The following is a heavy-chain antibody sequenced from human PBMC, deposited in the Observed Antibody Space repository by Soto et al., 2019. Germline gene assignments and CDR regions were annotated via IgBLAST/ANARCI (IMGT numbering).Heavy chain of an antibody. CDR2: IHYRANS. CDR3: ARPLQLAVSGFDP. CDR1: GDSISSSSYY. Sequence: SETLSLTCAVPGDSISSSSYYWAWIRQSPGKGLEWIGSIHYRANSYYSPSLKSRITISVDTSKNQISLRLSSVTAADTAVYYCARPLQLAVSGFDPWGQGTLVTVSS. D-gene: IGHD3-3*02. J-gene: IGHJ5*02. V-gene: IGHV4-39*01.